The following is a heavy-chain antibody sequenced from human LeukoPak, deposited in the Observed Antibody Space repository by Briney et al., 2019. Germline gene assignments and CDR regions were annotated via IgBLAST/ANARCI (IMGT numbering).Heavy chain of an antibody. CDR3: ATQYYYDIYLFDI. Sequence: SETLSLTCTVSGGSISSSSYYWGWIRQPPGKGLEWIGSIYYSGSTYYNPSLKSRVTISVDTSKNQFSLKLSSVTAADTAVYYCATQYYYDIYLFDIWGQGAMVTVSS. V-gene: IGHV4-39*01. J-gene: IGHJ3*02. CDR1: GGSISSSSYY. D-gene: IGHD3-22*01. CDR2: IYYSGST.